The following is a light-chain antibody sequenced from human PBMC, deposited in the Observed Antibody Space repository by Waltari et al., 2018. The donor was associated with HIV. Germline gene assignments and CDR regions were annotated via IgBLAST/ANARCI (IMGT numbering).Light chain of an antibody. CDR1: SSDVGGYNS. J-gene: IGLJ3*02. CDR3: SSYTSSSTWV. V-gene: IGLV2-14*03. Sequence: SALTQPASVSGSPGQSITISCTGTSSDVGGYNSVSWYQQHPGKAPKLMIYDVSNRPSGVSNRVSGTKSGNTASLTISGIQAEDEADYYCSSYTSSSTWVFGGGTKLTVL. CDR2: DVS.